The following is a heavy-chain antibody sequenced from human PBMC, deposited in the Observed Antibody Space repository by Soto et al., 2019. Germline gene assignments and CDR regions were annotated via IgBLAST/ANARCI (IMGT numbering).Heavy chain of an antibody. D-gene: IGHD3-10*01. V-gene: IGHV1-3*01. CDR1: GYTFTSYS. CDR2: INAGNGNT. J-gene: IGHJ6*02. CDR3: ARELLWFGDVVGLSGGMDV. Sequence: SVKVSCKASGYTFTSYSMHWVRQAPGQRLEWMGWINAGNGNTKYSQKFQGRVTITRDTSASTAYMELSSLRSEDTAVYYCARELLWFGDVVGLSGGMDVWGQGTTVSVSS.